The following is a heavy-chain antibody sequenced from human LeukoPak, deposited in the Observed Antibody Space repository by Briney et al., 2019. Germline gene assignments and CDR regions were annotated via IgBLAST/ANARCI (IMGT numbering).Heavy chain of an antibody. CDR1: GDTFSSST. V-gene: IGHV1-69*13. D-gene: IGHD2-8*02. CDR3: ARDSTGWQADSFDI. CDR2: IIPIFGTP. J-gene: IGHJ3*02. Sequence: ASVKVSCKASGDTFSSSTFTWVRQAPGQGLEWMGEIIPIFGTPDYAQKFQGRVTITADESTSTVYMELNSLRVEDTAVYFCARDSTGWQADSFDIWGQGTKVTVSA.